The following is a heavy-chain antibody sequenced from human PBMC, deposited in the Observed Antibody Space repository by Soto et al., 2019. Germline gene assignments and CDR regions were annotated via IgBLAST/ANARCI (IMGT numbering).Heavy chain of an antibody. CDR1: GGSFSGYY. J-gene: IGHJ4*02. CDR2: INPSGST. Sequence: LQQWGAGLLKPSETLSLTCAVYGGSFSGYYWSWIRQPPGKGLEWIGEINPSGSTNYTPSLKSRVTMSGDTPKNQFSLKLTSVIAADTAVYYCARGRDGGAANWGQGTLVTVSS. CDR3: ARGRDGGAAN. D-gene: IGHD4-17*01. V-gene: IGHV4-34*01.